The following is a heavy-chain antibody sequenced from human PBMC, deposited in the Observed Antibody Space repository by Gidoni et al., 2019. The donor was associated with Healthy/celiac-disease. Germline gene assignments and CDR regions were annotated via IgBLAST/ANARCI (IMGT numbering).Heavy chain of an antibody. CDR3: AREVSSGWYFDFQH. V-gene: IGHV3-21*01. CDR2: ISSSSSYI. D-gene: IGHD6-19*01. J-gene: IGHJ1*01. Sequence: EVQLVESGGGLVKPGGSLRLSCAASGFTFSSYSMNWVRQAPGKGLEWVSSISSSSSYIYYADSVKGRFTISRDNAKNSLYLQMNSLRAEDTAVYYCAREVSSGWYFDFQHWGQGTLVTVSS. CDR1: GFTFSSYS.